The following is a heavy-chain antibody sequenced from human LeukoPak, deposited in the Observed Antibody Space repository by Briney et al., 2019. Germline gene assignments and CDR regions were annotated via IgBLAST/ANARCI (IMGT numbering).Heavy chain of an antibody. CDR1: GGSISNYY. V-gene: IGHV4-59*08. CDR3: ARHGYNDFKFDP. D-gene: IGHD5-24*01. CDR2: MSNGGRT. Sequence: KPSETLSLTCTVSGGSISNYYWSWVRQPPGKGLEWVGYMSNGGRTNYNPSLKSRVTISVDTSKNEFSLKLTSVTAADTAVYYCARHGYNDFKFDPWGQGTLVTVSS. J-gene: IGHJ5*02.